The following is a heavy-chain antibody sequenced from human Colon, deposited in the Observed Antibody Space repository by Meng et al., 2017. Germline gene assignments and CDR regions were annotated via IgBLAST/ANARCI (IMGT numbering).Heavy chain of an antibody. Sequence: EVRVVGAGGGLVQPGGSLRLSCADSGFTFSDYWMNWVRQVPGKGLVWVARINGDGSSTSYADSVKGRFSISRDNARNTLYLQMNSLRPEDTGVYYCASLSPPVTERWTDPWGQGTLVTVSS. CDR2: INGDGSST. D-gene: IGHD4-17*01. V-gene: IGHV3-74*01. CDR1: GFTFSDYW. CDR3: ASLSPPVTERWTDP. J-gene: IGHJ5*02.